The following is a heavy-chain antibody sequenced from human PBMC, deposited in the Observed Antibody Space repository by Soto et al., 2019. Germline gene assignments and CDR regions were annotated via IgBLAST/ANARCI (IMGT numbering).Heavy chain of an antibody. CDR3: ARGNHRWLQLWYFDL. Sequence: QVQLVQSGAEVKKPGSSVRVSCKASGGTFSSYPISWVRQAPGRGLEWMGGIIPIFGTVNYAQKFQGRVTITAYESTSTAYMELSSLISEDTAVYYCARGNHRWLQLWYFDLWGRGTLVTVSS. CDR1: GGTFSSYP. J-gene: IGHJ2*01. CDR2: IIPIFGTV. V-gene: IGHV1-69*12. D-gene: IGHD5-12*01.